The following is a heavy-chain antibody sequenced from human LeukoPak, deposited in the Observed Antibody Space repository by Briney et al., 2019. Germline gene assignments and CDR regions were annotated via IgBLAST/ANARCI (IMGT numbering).Heavy chain of an antibody. Sequence: SETLSLTCAVDGGYFSGYYWSWIRQPPGKGLEWIGEINHSGSTNYNPSLKSRVTISVDTSKNQFSLQLSSVTAADTAVYYCARFLSDVVVVAAASVDAFDIWGQGTMVTVSS. CDR1: GGYFSGYY. J-gene: IGHJ3*02. CDR2: INHSGST. D-gene: IGHD2-15*01. CDR3: ARFLSDVVVVAAASVDAFDI. V-gene: IGHV4-34*01.